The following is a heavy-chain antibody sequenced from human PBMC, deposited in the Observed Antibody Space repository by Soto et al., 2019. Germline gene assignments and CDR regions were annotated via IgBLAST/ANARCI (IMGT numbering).Heavy chain of an antibody. CDR3: AKDRGEEGLKFLEWFGGMDV. CDR2: IKSDGTT. J-gene: IGHJ6*02. D-gene: IGHD3-3*01. CDR1: GFTVSNYW. Sequence: GGSLRLSCAASGFTVSNYWMNWVRQAPGKGLVWVSHIKSDGTTSYADSVEGRFTVSRDDAKNTFYLQMNSLRAEDTAVYYCAKDRGEEGLKFLEWFGGMDVWGHGTTVTVSS. V-gene: IGHV3-74*01.